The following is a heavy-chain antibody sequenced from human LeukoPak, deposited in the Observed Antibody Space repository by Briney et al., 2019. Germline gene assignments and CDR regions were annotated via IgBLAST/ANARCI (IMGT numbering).Heavy chain of an antibody. Sequence: SETLSLTCAVSGGSINSGGYSWSWIRQPPGKGLEWIGYIYYSGATYYNPSLKSRVTISVDTSKNQFSLKLSSVTAADTAVYYCARERGAADPGFDPWGQGTLVTVSS. J-gene: IGHJ5*02. CDR3: ARERGAADPGFDP. V-gene: IGHV4-30-4*07. CDR1: GGSINSGGYS. D-gene: IGHD6-13*01. CDR2: IYYSGAT.